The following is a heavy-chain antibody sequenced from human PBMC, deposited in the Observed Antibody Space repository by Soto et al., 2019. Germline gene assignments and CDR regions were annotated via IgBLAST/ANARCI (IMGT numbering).Heavy chain of an antibody. D-gene: IGHD5-18*01. Sequence: GSLRLSCTASGFTFGDYAMSWFRQAPGKGLEWVGFIRSKAYGGTTEYAASVKGRFTISRDDSKSIAYLQMNSLKTEDTAVYYCTRPDTADYYYYMDVWGKGTTVTVSS. CDR1: GFTFGDYA. J-gene: IGHJ6*03. CDR3: TRPDTADYYYYMDV. CDR2: IRSKAYGGTT. V-gene: IGHV3-49*03.